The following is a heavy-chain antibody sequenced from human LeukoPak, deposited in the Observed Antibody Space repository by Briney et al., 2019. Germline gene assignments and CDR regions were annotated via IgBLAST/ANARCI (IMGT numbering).Heavy chain of an antibody. CDR1: GASIRSGAYY. J-gene: IGHJ4*02. Sequence: PSETLSLTCSVSGASIRSGAYYWGWIRQPPGKGLDWIGYIYYSGSTSYNPSLKSRVTISVDTSNNQFSLKLSSVTAADTAVYYCAKYKWGLLNSHFDYWGQGILVTVSS. D-gene: IGHD1-1*01. CDR2: IYYSGST. CDR3: AKYKWGLLNSHFDY. V-gene: IGHV4-39*01.